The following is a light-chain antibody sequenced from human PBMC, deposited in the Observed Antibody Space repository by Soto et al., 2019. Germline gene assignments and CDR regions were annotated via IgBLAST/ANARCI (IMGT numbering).Light chain of an antibody. V-gene: IGKV3-20*01. CDR1: QSFISTY. CDR2: GAS. J-gene: IGKJ1*01. Sequence: IVWTQSPGTLSFSPFYLATLSCMASQSFISTYLAWYQQKPGQAPRLLIYGASNRATGIPDRFSGSGSGTDFTLTISRLEPEDFAVYYCQQYGGSRWTFGQGTKVDIK. CDR3: QQYGGSRWT.